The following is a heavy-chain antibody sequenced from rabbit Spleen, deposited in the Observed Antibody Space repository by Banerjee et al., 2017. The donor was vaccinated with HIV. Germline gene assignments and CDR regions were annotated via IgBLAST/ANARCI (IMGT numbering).Heavy chain of an antibody. CDR3: ARDLAGAIGWNFYL. Sequence: QEQLVESGGGLVKPEGSLTLTCKASGFSFSNKDVMCWVRQAPGKGLEWIACINAYTGKPVYATWAKGRFTISRTSSTTVTLQMTSLTAADTATYFCARDLAGAIGWNFYLWGQGTLVTVS. CDR2: INAYTGKP. D-gene: IGHD4-1*01. CDR1: GFSFSNKDV. J-gene: IGHJ4*01. V-gene: IGHV1S45*01.